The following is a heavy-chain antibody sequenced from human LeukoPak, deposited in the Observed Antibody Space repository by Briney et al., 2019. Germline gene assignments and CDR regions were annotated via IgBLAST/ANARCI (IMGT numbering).Heavy chain of an antibody. V-gene: IGHV4-59*01. CDR2: IYYSGST. D-gene: IGHD3-22*01. J-gene: IGHJ3*02. CDR3: AREYYYDSSGYYPPYAFDI. CDR1: GGSISSYY. Sequence: SETLSLTCTVSGGSISSYYLSWIRQPPGKGREWIGYIYYSGSTNYNPSLKSRVTISVDTSKNQFSLKLSSVTAADTAVYYCAREYYYDSSGYYPPYAFDIWGQGTMVTVSS.